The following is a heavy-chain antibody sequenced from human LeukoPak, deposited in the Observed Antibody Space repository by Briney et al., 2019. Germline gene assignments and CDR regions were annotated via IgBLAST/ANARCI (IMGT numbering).Heavy chain of an antibody. D-gene: IGHD4-23*01. J-gene: IGHJ4*02. Sequence: GASVKVSCKASGGTFSSYAISWVRQAPGQGLEWMGRIIPILGIANYAQKFQGRVTITADKSTSTAYMELSSLRSEDTAVYYCARAVVLSPHYFDYWGQGTLVTVSS. CDR2: IIPILGIA. CDR1: GGTFSSYA. CDR3: ARAVVLSPHYFDY. V-gene: IGHV1-69*04.